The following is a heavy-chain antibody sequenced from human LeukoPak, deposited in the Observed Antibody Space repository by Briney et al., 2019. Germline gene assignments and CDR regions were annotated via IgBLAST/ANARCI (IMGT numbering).Heavy chain of an antibody. Sequence: ASVNVSCKASGYTFTSYGISWVRQAPGQGLEWMGIINPNGGSTNCAQKFQGRVTMTRDTSTSTVYMELRSLRSEDTAVYYCARLPWETSRPPEPDYWGQGTLVTVSS. D-gene: IGHD1-14*01. J-gene: IGHJ4*02. CDR3: ARLPWETSRPPEPDY. CDR1: GYTFTSYG. CDR2: INPNGGST. V-gene: IGHV1-46*01.